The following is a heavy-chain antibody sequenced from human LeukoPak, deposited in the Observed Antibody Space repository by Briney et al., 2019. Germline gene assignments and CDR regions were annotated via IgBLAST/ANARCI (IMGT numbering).Heavy chain of an antibody. J-gene: IGHJ2*01. CDR3: ARVSSSWYQDWYFDL. Sequence: SETLSLTCTVSGGSISSYDWSWIRQPAGKGLEWIGRTYTSGSTNYNPSLKSRVTMSVDMSKNQFSLKLSSMIAADTAVYYCARVSSSWYQDWYFDLWGRGTLVTVPS. D-gene: IGHD6-13*01. CDR1: GGSISSYD. CDR2: TYTSGST. V-gene: IGHV4-4*07.